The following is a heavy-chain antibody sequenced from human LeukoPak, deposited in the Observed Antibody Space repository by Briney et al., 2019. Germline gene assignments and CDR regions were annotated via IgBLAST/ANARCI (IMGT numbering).Heavy chain of an antibody. CDR2: INWNGGST. D-gene: IGHD4-17*01. V-gene: IGHV3-20*04. Sequence: RAGGSLRLSCAASGFTFDDYGMSWVRHAPGKGLEWVSGINWNGGSTGYADSVKGRFITSRDNAKNSLFLQMNSLRVEDTALYYCARGDYGDYVSYFDYWGQGTLVTVSS. J-gene: IGHJ4*02. CDR1: GFTFDDYG. CDR3: ARGDYGDYVSYFDY.